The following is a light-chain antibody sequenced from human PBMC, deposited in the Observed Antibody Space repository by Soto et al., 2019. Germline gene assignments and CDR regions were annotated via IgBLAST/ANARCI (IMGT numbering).Light chain of an antibody. CDR3: QHYGTSPPFT. CDR1: QSVSSN. J-gene: IGKJ2*01. V-gene: IGKV3-15*01. CDR2: DAS. Sequence: EIVMTQSPATLSLSPGERATLSCRASQSVSSNLAWYQQKPGQAPRLLIHDASTRATGIPARFSGSGSGTEFILTISSVESEDFAIYYCQHYGTSPPFTFGRGTKVDIK.